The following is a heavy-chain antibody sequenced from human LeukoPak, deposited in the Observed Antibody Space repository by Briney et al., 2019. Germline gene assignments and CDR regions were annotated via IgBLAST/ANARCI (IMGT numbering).Heavy chain of an antibody. J-gene: IGHJ4*02. CDR1: GYPISSGYY. CDR3: ARHWYSSSWYLDY. V-gene: IGHV4-38-2*01. CDR2: IYHSGST. D-gene: IGHD6-13*01. Sequence: SETLSLTCAVSGYPISSGYYWGWIRQPPGKGLEWIGSIYHSGSTYYNPSLKSRVTISVDTSKNQFSLKLSSVTAADTAVYYCARHWYSSSWYLDYWGQGTLVTVSS.